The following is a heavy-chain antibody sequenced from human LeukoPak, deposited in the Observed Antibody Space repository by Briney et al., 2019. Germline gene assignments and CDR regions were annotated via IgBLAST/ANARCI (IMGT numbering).Heavy chain of an antibody. J-gene: IGHJ4*02. Sequence: GGSLRLSCVASGFTFGDYIMCWVRQAPGKGLEWVSGISGDGDHTYYADSVKGRFTIPRDNSKNTLSLQMSGLRAEDTAIYYCAKPATISPRDYWGQGTLVSVSS. CDR3: AKPATISPRDY. D-gene: IGHD2-21*01. CDR2: ISGDGDHT. CDR1: GFTFGDYI. V-gene: IGHV3-23*01.